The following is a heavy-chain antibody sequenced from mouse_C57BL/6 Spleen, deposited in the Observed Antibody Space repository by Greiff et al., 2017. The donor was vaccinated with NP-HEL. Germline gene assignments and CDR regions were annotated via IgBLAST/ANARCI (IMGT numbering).Heavy chain of an antibody. Sequence: QVQLKQSGAELVKPGASVKLSCKASGYTFTSYWMHWVKQRPGQGLEWIGMIHPNSGSTNYNEKFKSKATLTVDKSSSTAYMQLSSLTSEDSAVYYCARSDWECAYWGQGTLVTVSA. V-gene: IGHV1-64*01. CDR3: ARSDWECAY. CDR1: GYTFTSYW. D-gene: IGHD4-1*01. J-gene: IGHJ3*01. CDR2: IHPNSGST.